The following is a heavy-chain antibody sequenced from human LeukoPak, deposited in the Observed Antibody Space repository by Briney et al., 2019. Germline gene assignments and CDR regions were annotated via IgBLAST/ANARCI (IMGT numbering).Heavy chain of an antibody. CDR1: GGTFSSYA. CDR3: ARNRGDHYGSYDY. V-gene: IGHV1-69*05. Sequence: SVKVSCKASGGTFSSYAISWVRQAPGQGLEWMGGIIPIFGTANYAQKFQGRVTITTDESTSTAYMKLSSLRSEDTAVYYCARNRGDHYGSYDYWGQGTLVTVSS. CDR2: IIPIFGTA. D-gene: IGHD3-10*01. J-gene: IGHJ4*02.